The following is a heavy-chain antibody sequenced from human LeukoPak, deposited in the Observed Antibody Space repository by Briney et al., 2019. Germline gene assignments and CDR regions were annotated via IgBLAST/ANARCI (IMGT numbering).Heavy chain of an antibody. Sequence: PGGSLRLSCAASGFTFSNYVMSWVRQAPGNGLDWVSAISGSCGSTYYADSVKGRFTISRDNSKNTLYLQTNSLRAEDTAVYYCAKDSPDGYPPFADWGQGTLVTVSS. CDR3: AKDSPDGYPPFAD. D-gene: IGHD5-18*01. CDR2: ISGSCGST. V-gene: IGHV3-23*01. J-gene: IGHJ4*02. CDR1: GFTFSNYV.